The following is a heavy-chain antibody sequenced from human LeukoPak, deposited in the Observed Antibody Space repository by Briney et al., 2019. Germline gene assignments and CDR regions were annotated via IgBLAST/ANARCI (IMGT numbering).Heavy chain of an antibody. V-gene: IGHV3-7*01. CDR1: GFTFSNYW. CDR3: ARDKHSSGWYGIGYYYYMDV. D-gene: IGHD6-19*01. J-gene: IGHJ6*03. CDR2: IKQDGSEK. Sequence: PGGSLRLSCAASGFTFSNYWMSWVRQAPGKGLEWVANIKQDGSEKYYVDSVKGRFTISRDNSKNSLYLQMNSLRAEDTAVYYCARDKHSSGWYGIGYYYYMDVWGKGTTVTVSS.